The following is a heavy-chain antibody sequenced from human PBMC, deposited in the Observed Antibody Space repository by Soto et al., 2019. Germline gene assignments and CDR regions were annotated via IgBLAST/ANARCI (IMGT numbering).Heavy chain of an antibody. CDR1: GFTFTNYF. J-gene: IGHJ4*02. D-gene: IGHD3-22*01. CDR2: ISSDGSST. Sequence: EVQLVESGGGLVQPGGSLRLSCAASGFTFTNYFMHWVRQVPGKRLVWVSRISSDGSSTSYADSVKGRFTISRDNAKNTLYLQMNSLRAEDTAVYYCARYHYDSSGYYYLDYWGQGALVTVSS. V-gene: IGHV3-74*01. CDR3: ARYHYDSSGYYYLDY.